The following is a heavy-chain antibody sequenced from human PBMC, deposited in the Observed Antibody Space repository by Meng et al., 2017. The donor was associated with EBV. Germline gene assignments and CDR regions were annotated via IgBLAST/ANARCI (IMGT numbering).Heavy chain of an antibody. J-gene: IGHJ5*02. Sequence: QVQLVQVGAEVKKPGASVKVSCKASGYTFTGYYMHWVRQAPGQGLEWMGRINPNSGGTNYAQKFQGRVTMTRDTSISTAYMELSRLRSDDTAVYYCAKGADLAAAGTFWFDPWGQGTLVTVSS. CDR2: INPNSGGT. CDR1: GYTFTGYY. D-gene: IGHD6-13*01. CDR3: AKGADLAAAGTFWFDP. V-gene: IGHV1-2*06.